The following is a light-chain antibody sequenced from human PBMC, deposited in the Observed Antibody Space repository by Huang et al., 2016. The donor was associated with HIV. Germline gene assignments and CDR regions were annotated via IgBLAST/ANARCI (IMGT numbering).Light chain of an antibody. Sequence: DIVMTQSPDSLAVSLGARATPHCGSSRSVYASSTERDYLAWFQQRPGQPPKLRLFLASTREAGVPDRFSGSGSGTDFTLTSANVKAEDAAIYYCQQYYSSPQTFGQGT. CDR1: RSVYASSTERDY. CDR3: QQYYSSPQT. V-gene: IGKV4-1*01. J-gene: IGKJ1*01. CDR2: LAS.